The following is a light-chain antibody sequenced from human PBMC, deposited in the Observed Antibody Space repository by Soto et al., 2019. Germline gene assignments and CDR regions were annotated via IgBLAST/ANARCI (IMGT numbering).Light chain of an antibody. V-gene: IGKV3-20*01. J-gene: IGKJ4*01. CDR2: GTS. CDR1: DSVSISY. CDR3: QQWGNSPRVT. Sequence: IVLTQSPGTLSLSPGERATLSCRASDSVSISYLAWYQQRSGQPPRLLIYGTSTRATGIPGRFSGSGSGTDFTLTISRLEPEDSAVSFWQQWGNSPRVTFGGVTKVEI.